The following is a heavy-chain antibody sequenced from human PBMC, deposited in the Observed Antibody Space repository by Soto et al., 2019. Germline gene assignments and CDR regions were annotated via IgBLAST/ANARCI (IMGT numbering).Heavy chain of an antibody. Sequence: HVQLVESGGGVVQPGRSLRLSCSASGFTFSSYGMHWVRQAPGKGLEWVAIISYDGSDKYFADSVRGRFTISRDTSKNTLYLQMSSLRAEDTAVYYCAKGILLAGGPHDGLDIWGQGTMVTVS. J-gene: IGHJ3*02. CDR1: GFTFSSYG. CDR2: ISYDGSDK. D-gene: IGHD6-6*01. CDR3: AKGILLAGGPHDGLDI. V-gene: IGHV3-30*18.